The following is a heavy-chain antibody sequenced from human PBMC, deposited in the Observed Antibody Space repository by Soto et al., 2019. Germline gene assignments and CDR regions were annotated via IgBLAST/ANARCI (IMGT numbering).Heavy chain of an antibody. V-gene: IGHV4-38-2*01. CDR1: LYSISSGYY. J-gene: IGHJ4*02. D-gene: IGHD5-18*01. CDR3: ARAIRGFSQGFGY. Sequence: SETLSLTCAVSLYSISSGYYWGWIRQPPGKGLEWIGSIYHSGNIYYNPSLKSRVTLSVDMSKNQFSLRVSHVTAADTAVYYCARAIRGFSQGFGYWGQGTLVTVSS. CDR2: IYHSGNI.